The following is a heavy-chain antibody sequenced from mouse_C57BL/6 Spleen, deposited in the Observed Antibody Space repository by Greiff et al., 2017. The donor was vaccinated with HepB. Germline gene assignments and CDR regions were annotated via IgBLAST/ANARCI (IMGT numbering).Heavy chain of an antibody. D-gene: IGHD2-1*01. CDR3: ARERNGNYDWFAY. J-gene: IGHJ3*01. CDR2: INPNNGGT. Sequence: EVQLVESGPELVKPGASVKMSCKASGYTFTDYNMHWVKQSHGKSLEWIGYINPNNGGTSYNQKFKGKATLTVNKSSSTAYMELRSLTSEDSAVYYCARERNGNYDWFAYWGQGTLVTVSA. CDR1: GYTFTDYN. V-gene: IGHV1-22*01.